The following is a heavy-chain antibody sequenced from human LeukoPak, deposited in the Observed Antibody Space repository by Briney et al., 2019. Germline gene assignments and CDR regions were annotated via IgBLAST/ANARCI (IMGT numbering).Heavy chain of an antibody. Sequence: GALRLSFAASGFTFRDYYMTWIRQAPGKGLEWVSCISSSSNTIYYTDSVKGRFTISRDNAKNSMYLQMNSLRDEDTAVYYCARDDRAPGYGWFDPWGQGTLVTVSS. J-gene: IGHJ5*02. V-gene: IGHV3-11*04. CDR1: GFTFRDYY. CDR2: ISSSSNTI. D-gene: IGHD5-12*01. CDR3: ARDDRAPGYGWFDP.